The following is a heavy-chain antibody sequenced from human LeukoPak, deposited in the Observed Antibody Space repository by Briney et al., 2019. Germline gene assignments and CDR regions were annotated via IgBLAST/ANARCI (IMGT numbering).Heavy chain of an antibody. J-gene: IGHJ4*02. V-gene: IGHV3-9*01. Sequence: GRSLRLSCAASGFRFYDVMHWVRQAPGKGLEWVSGVSWNSGSIGYADSVKGRFTISRDNAKNSLYLQMNGLRAEDTAVYYCATYYDILTGYYFYWGQGTLVTVSS. D-gene: IGHD3-9*01. CDR3: ATYYDILTGYYFY. CDR1: GFRFYDV. CDR2: VSWNSGSI.